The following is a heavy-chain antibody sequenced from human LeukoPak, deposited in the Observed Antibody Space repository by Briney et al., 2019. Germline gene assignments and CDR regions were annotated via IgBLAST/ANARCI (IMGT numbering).Heavy chain of an antibody. CDR3: ARESHNSSDWYYYYYYYMDV. CDR2: IYTSGST. CDR1: GGSISSYY. J-gene: IGHJ6*03. D-gene: IGHD6-19*01. V-gene: IGHV4-4*07. Sequence: PSETLSLTCTVSGGSISSYYWSWIRQPAGKGLEWIGRIYTSGSTNYNPSLKSRVTISVDTSKNQFSLKLSSVTAVDTAVYYCARESHNSSDWYYYYYYYMDVWGKGTTVTVSS.